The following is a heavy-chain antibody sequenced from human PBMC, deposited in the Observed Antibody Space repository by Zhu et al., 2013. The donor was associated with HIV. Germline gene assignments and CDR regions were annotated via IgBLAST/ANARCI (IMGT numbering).Heavy chain of an antibody. CDR3: ARDRSDLWFGELRRYCYYCYMDV. J-gene: IGHJ6*03. Sequence: EVQLLESGGGLVQPGGSLRLSCEASGFTFGSYWMSWVRQAPGKGLEWVANIKQDGSEKYYVDSVKGRLTISRDNTKNSLYLQMNSLRAEDTAVYYCARDRSDLWFGELRRYCYYCYMDVWGKGTTVTVSS. CDR1: GFTFGSYW. CDR2: IKQDGSEK. V-gene: IGHV3-7*04. D-gene: IGHD3-10*01.